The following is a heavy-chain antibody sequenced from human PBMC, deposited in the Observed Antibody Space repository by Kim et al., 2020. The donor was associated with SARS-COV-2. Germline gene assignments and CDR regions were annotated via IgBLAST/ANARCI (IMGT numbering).Heavy chain of an antibody. CDR1: GGTFSSYA. J-gene: IGHJ3*02. V-gene: IGHV1-69*13. CDR2: IIPIFGTA. CDR3: ATPWGSYRPIGAFDI. D-gene: IGHD3-16*02. Sequence: SVKVSCKASGGTFSSYAISWVRQAPGQGLEWMGGIIPIFGTANYAQKFQGRVTITADESTSTAYMELSSLRSEDTAVYYCATPWGSYRPIGAFDIWGQGTMVTVSS.